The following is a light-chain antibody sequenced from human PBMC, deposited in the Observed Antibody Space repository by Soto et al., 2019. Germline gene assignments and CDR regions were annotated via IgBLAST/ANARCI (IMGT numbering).Light chain of an antibody. CDR1: SSDVGGYNY. Sequence: QSVLTQPASVSGSRGQSITISCTGTSSDVGGYNYVSWYQQHPGKAPKLLIYEVSSRPSGASDRFSGSKSGNTASLTISWLQAEDEADYYCSSYTTSTTYVFGTGTKVTV. V-gene: IGLV2-14*01. CDR2: EVS. J-gene: IGLJ1*01. CDR3: SSYTTSTTYV.